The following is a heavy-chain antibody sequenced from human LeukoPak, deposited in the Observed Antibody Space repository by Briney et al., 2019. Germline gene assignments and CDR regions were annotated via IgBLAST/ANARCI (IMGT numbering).Heavy chain of an antibody. CDR2: INPHSGGT. CDR3: AREGPDNWNYDY. CDR1: GYTFTGYY. Sequence: SVKVSCKASGYTFTGYYMHWVRQAPGHGLEWIGWINPHSGGTNYAQKFQGRVTMTRDTSISTAYMELSRLRSDDTAVYYCAREGPDNWNYDYWGQGTLVTVSS. J-gene: IGHJ4*02. D-gene: IGHD1-7*01. V-gene: IGHV1-2*02.